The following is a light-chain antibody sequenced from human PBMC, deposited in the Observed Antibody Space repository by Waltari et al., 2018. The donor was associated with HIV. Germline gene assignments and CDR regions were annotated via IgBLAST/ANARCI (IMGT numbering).Light chain of an antibody. CDR2: DTS. CDR3: QQYGASPRT. Sequence: EIVLTQSPATLSLSPGERATLSCGASQSASSNYLAWYQHKPAQAPRLLIEDTSTRAAGISDRFSGSGSGTDFSLTVSRLEPEDSAVYYCQQYGASPRTFGRGTKVEVK. CDR1: QSASSNY. V-gene: IGKV3D-20*01. J-gene: IGKJ1*01.